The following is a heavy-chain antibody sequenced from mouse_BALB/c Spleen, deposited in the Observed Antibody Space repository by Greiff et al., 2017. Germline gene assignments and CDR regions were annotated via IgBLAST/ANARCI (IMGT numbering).Heavy chain of an antibody. CDR2: INPGSGGT. CDR1: GYAFTNYL. CDR3: ARGDWFAY. Sequence: QVQLKESGAELVRPGTSVKVSCKASGYAFTNYLIEWVKQRPGQGLDWIGVINPGSGGTNYNEKFKGKATLTADKSSSTAYMQLSSLTSDDSAIYFCARGDWFAYWGQGTLVTVSA. V-gene: IGHV1-54*01. J-gene: IGHJ3*01.